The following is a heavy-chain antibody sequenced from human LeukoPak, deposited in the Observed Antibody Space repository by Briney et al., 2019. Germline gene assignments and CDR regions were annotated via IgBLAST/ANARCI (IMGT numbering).Heavy chain of an antibody. Sequence: ASVKVSCKASGYSFTAYYMHWVRQAPGQGLECMGWINPNSGGTNYTQKFQGRVTMTRDTSITTAYMELSRLSSDDTAVYYCATSQRAPALYVYWGQGTLVTVSS. CDR2: INPNSGGT. CDR3: ATSQRAPALYVY. D-gene: IGHD2-2*01. V-gene: IGHV1-2*02. CDR1: GYSFTAYY. J-gene: IGHJ4*02.